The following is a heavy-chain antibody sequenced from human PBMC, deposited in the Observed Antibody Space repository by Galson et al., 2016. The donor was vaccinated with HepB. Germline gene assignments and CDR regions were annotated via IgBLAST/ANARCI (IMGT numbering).Heavy chain of an antibody. D-gene: IGHD5-18*01. CDR1: GFTFSRFW. V-gene: IGHV3-7*01. J-gene: IGHJ4*02. CDR3: ASLDTDMVRTLGC. Sequence: SLRLSCAASGFTFSRFWMSWVRQAPGKGLEWVAMIKQDGSEKYYVDSVRGRFTISTDSAKNSLFLQINSLTVESTALYYCASLDTDMVRTLGCWGQGTLVTVSS. CDR2: IKQDGSEK.